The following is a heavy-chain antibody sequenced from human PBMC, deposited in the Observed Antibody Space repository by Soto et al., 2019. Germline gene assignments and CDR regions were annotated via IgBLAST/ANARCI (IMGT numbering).Heavy chain of an antibody. CDR2: IYYSGST. J-gene: IGHJ6*03. D-gene: IGHD2-15*01. V-gene: IGHV4-31*03. CDR1: GGSISSGGYY. Sequence: QVQLQESGPGLVKPSQTLSLTCTVSGGSISSGGYYWSWIRQHPGKGLEWIGYIYYSGSTYYNPSLKSRVTIQVKPSKTRLSLKLSCVTAADTAVYYCAREAEDYWSGGSCYGGYYYMDVWAKGPRSPSP. CDR3: AREAEDYWSGGSCYGGYYYMDV.